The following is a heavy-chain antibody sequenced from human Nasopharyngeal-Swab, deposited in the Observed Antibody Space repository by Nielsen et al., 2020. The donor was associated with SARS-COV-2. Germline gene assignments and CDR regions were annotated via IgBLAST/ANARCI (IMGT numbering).Heavy chain of an antibody. CDR1: GFTFSSYA. Sequence: GESLKISCAASGFTFSSYAMHWVRQAPGKGLEWVAVISYDGSNKYYADSVKGRFTISRDNSKNTLYLQMNSLRAEDTAVYYCARDRGIAVAGNYYYYGMDVWGQGTTVTVS. J-gene: IGHJ6*02. D-gene: IGHD6-19*01. CDR3: ARDRGIAVAGNYYYYGMDV. CDR2: ISYDGSNK. V-gene: IGHV3-30-3*01.